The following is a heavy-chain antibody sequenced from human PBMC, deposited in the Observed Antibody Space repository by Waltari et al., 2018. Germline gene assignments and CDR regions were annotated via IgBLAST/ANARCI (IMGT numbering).Heavy chain of an antibody. J-gene: IGHJ6*02. V-gene: IGHV1-18*01. CDR3: ARTTSYDCWSGYYMVRGMDV. CDR2: ISADNGNT. Sequence: QVQLVQSGAEVKKPGASVKVSCKASGYTFTSYGISWVRQAPGQGLEWMGWISADNGNTNYAQKLQGRVTMTTDTSTSTAYMELRSLRSDDTAVYYCARTTSYDCWSGYYMVRGMDVWGQGTTVTVSS. D-gene: IGHD3-3*01. CDR1: GYTFTSYG.